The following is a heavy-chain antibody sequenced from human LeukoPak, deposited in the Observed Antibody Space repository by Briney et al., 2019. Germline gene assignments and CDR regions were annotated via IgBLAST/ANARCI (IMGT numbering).Heavy chain of an antibody. V-gene: IGHV3-48*01. Sequence: PGGALRLSCAASGFTFSSYSMNWFRQAPGKGLEGVSYIGISSSTIDYADSVKGRFTISRDNAKNSLYLQINSLRAEDTAVYYCARDSGYAFDIWGQGTMVTVSS. D-gene: IGHD1-26*01. J-gene: IGHJ3*02. CDR2: IGISSSTI. CDR3: ARDSGYAFDI. CDR1: GFTFSSYS.